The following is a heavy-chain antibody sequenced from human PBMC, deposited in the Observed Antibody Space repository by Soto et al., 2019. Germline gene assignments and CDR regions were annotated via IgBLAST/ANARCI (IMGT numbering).Heavy chain of an antibody. J-gene: IGHJ6*03. CDR3: AKGHRVYYYFMDV. CDR1: GFTFSSYA. Sequence: EVQLLESGGGLVQPGGSPRLSCADSGFTFSSYAMSWVRQAPGKGLEWVSSISGSGSTTYYADSVKGRFTISRDNSKNTLFLQMNSLRAEDTAVYYCAKGHRVYYYFMDVWGKGTTVTVSS. V-gene: IGHV3-23*01. CDR2: ISGSGSTT.